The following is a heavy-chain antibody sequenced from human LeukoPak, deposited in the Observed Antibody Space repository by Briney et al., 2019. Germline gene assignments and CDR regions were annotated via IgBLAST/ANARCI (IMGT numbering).Heavy chain of an antibody. D-gene: IGHD5-12*01. J-gene: IGHJ4*02. Sequence: SETLSLTCTGSGGSISSYYWSWIRQPPGKGLEWIGYIYYSGSTNYNPSLKSRVTISVNTSKNQFSLKLSSVTAADTAVYYCARESGYDGGFDYWGQGTLVTVSS. CDR2: IYYSGST. CDR1: GGSISSYY. V-gene: IGHV4-59*01. CDR3: ARESGYDGGFDY.